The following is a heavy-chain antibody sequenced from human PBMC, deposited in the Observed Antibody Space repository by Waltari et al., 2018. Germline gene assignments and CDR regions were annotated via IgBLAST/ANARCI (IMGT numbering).Heavy chain of an antibody. D-gene: IGHD2-2*01. Sequence: EVQLVQSGAEVKKPGESLKISCKGSGYSFTSYWIGWVRQMPGKGLECMGIIYPGDSDTRYSPSFQVQFTISADKSISTAYLQWSSLKASDTAMYYCARRAYCSSTSCNPDYWGQGTLVTVSS. CDR1: GYSFTSYW. J-gene: IGHJ4*02. CDR2: IYPGDSDT. V-gene: IGHV5-51*01. CDR3: ARRAYCSSTSCNPDY.